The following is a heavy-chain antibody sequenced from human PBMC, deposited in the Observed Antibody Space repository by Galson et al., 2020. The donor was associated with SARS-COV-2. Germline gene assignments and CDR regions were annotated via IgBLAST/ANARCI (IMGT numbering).Heavy chain of an antibody. J-gene: IGHJ5*02. V-gene: IGHV4-34*01. CDR1: GGSFSGYY. Sequence: SETLSLTCAVYGGSFSGYYWSWIRQPPGKGLEWIGEINHSGSTNYNPSLKSRVTISVDTSKNQFSLKLSSVTAADTAVYYCARGLKELWREPTGRENWCDRWGQGALVTVS. CDR2: INHSGST. CDR3: ARGLKELWREPTGRENWCDR. D-gene: IGHD5-18*01.